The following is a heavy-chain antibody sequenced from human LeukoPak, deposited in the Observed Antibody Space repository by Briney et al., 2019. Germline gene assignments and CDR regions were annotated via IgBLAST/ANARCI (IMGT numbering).Heavy chain of an antibody. CDR3: ARGRRITIFGVVTGIGNY. J-gene: IGHJ4*02. D-gene: IGHD3-3*01. V-gene: IGHV1-8*01. CDR1: GYTFTSYD. CDR2: MNPNSGNT. Sequence: ASVKVSCKASGYTFTSYDINWVRQATGQGLEWMGWMNPNSGNTGYARKFQGRVTMTRNTSISTAYMELSSLRSEDTAVYYCARGRRITIFGVVTGIGNYWGQGTLVTVSS.